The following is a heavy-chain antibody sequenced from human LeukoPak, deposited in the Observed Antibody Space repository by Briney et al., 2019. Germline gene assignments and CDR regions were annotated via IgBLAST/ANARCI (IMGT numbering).Heavy chain of an antibody. CDR2: ISWNSGSM. CDR3: AKDPMVRGVIESPNWFDP. CDR1: GFTFDDYA. V-gene: IGHV3-9*01. D-gene: IGHD3-10*01. Sequence: PGGSLRLSCAASGFTFDDYAMHWVRQAPGKGLEWVSGISWNSGSMGYADSVKGRFTISRDNAKNSLYLQMNSLRAEDTALYYCAKDPMVRGVIESPNWFDPWGQGTLVTVSS. J-gene: IGHJ5*02.